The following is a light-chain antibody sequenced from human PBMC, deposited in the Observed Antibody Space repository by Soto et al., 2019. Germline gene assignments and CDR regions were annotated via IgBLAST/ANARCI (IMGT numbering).Light chain of an antibody. J-gene: IGKJ2*01. V-gene: IGKV3D-11*01. Sequence: VLTQSPATLSLSPGDRAILSCRASQGVSISFGWYQQKPGQAPRLLIYDASNRATVIPDRFSGSGSGTDFTLTISSLEPDDFAVYYCQQRASWRSFGQGTKLEIK. CDR1: QGVSIS. CDR2: DAS. CDR3: QQRASWRS.